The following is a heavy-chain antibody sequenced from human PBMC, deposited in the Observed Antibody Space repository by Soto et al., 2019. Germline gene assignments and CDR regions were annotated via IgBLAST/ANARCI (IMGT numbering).Heavy chain of an antibody. CDR2: IFYSGIT. Sequence: PSETLSLTCAVSGGSVSISSFYLDWIRQPPGKGLEWIGTIFYSGITYYNPSLRSRVTISVNTSENQFSLNLNSVTAADTAVYFCAIHGTPADCSFKDYSGQGTLVTVSS. V-gene: IGHV4-39*01. CDR3: AIHGTPADCSFKDY. CDR1: GGSVSISSFY. D-gene: IGHD2-15*01. J-gene: IGHJ4*02.